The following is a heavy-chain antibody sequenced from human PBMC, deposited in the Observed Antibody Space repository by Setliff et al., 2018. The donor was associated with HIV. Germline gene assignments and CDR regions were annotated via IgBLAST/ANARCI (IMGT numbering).Heavy chain of an antibody. J-gene: IGHJ4*02. Sequence: SETLSLTCTVSGGSISSGDYYWSWIRQPPGKGLEWIGNIYDSESTNYNPSLKGRVTISVDTSKNQFSLKLSSVTAADTAVYYCARRIWFGTTDYWGQGTLVTVSS. CDR3: ARRIWFGTTDY. V-gene: IGHV4-30-4*08. D-gene: IGHD3-10*01. CDR2: IYDSEST. CDR1: GGSISSGDYY.